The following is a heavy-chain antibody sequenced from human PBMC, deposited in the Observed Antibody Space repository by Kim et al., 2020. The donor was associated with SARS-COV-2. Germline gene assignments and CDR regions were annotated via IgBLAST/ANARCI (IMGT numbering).Heavy chain of an antibody. D-gene: IGHD4-17*01. V-gene: IGHV4-34*01. Sequence: LETLSLTCAVYGGSFSGYYWSWIRQPPGKGLEWIGEINHSGSTNYNPSLKSRVTISVDTSKNQFSLKLSSVTAADTAVYYCARVNYGDYGLYYYYYGMDVWGQGTTVTVSS. CDR2: INHSGST. CDR3: ARVNYGDYGLYYYYYGMDV. J-gene: IGHJ6*02. CDR1: GGSFSGYY.